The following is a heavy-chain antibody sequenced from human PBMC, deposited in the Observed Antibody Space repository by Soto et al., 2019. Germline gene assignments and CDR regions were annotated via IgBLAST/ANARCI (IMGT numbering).Heavy chain of an antibody. CDR2: ISGSGGST. CDR1: GFTFSSYA. CDR3: AKDHQDYDILTGSTRHNWFDP. V-gene: IGHV3-23*01. J-gene: IGHJ5*02. D-gene: IGHD3-9*01. Sequence: GGSLRLSCAASGFTFSSYAMSWVRQAPGKGLEWVSAISGSGGSTYYADSVKGRFTISRDNSKNTLYLQMNSLRAEDTAVYYCAKDHQDYDILTGSTRHNWFDPWGQGTLVTVSS.